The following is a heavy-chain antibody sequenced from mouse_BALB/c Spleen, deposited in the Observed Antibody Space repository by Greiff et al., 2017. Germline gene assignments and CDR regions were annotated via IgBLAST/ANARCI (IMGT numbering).Heavy chain of an antibody. J-gene: IGHJ4*01. CDR3: AREGFPAMDY. Sequence: EVMLVESGGGLVQPGGSRKLSCAASGFTFSSFGMHWVRQAPEKGLEWVAYISSGSSTIYYADTVKGRFTISRDNPKNTLFLQMTSLRSEDTAMYYCAREGFPAMDYWGQGTSVTVSS. CDR2: ISSGSSTI. V-gene: IGHV5-17*02. CDR1: GFTFSSFG.